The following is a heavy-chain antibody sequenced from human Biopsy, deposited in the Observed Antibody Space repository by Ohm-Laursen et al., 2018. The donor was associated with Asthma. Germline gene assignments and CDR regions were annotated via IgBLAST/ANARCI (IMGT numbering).Heavy chain of an antibody. V-gene: IGHV4-34*01. D-gene: IGHD2-2*01. Sequence: SQTLSLTCPVYGGSFSGYYWSWIRQPPGKGLEWIGKINHSGSTNYNPSLKSRVTISVDTSKNQFSLKLSSVTAADTAVYYCARVVGGYCSSTSCYGGYYYGMDVWGQGTTVTVSS. CDR1: GGSFSGYY. CDR2: INHSGST. CDR3: ARVVGGYCSSTSCYGGYYYGMDV. J-gene: IGHJ6*02.